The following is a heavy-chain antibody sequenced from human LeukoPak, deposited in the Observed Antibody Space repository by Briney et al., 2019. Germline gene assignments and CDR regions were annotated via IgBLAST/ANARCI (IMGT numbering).Heavy chain of an antibody. Sequence: PGGSLRLSCAASGFTFGSYWMYWVRQAPGKGLVWVSRINSDGSSTSYADSVKGRFTISRDNAKNTLYLQMNSLRAEDTAVYYCARPYDTRGYFPDYWGQGTLVTVSS. CDR3: ARPYDTRGYFPDY. J-gene: IGHJ4*02. V-gene: IGHV3-74*01. CDR1: GFTFGSYW. CDR2: INSDGSST. D-gene: IGHD3-22*01.